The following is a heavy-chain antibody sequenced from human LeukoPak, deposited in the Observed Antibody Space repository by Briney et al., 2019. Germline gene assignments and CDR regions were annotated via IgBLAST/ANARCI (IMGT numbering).Heavy chain of an antibody. CDR1: GYTLTELS. J-gene: IGHJ4*02. D-gene: IGHD3-3*01. CDR2: FHPEDSET. V-gene: IGHV1-24*01. Sequence: ASVKVSCKVSGYTLTELSMHWVRQAPGKGLEWMGGFHPEDSETIYAQKFQGRVTMTEDTSTDTAYMELSSLRSEDTAVYYCANLFDFLSGPPGWGQGTLVTVSS. CDR3: ANLFDFLSGPPG.